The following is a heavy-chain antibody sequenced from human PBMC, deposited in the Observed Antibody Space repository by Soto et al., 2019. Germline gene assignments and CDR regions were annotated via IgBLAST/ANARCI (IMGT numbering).Heavy chain of an antibody. CDR2: IIPIFGTA. CDR1: GGTFSSYA. Sequence: SVKVSCKASGGTFSSYAISWVRQAPGQELEWMGGIIPIFGTANYAQKFQGRVTITADESTSTAYMELSSLRSADTAVYYCARDLTPAYYYYYGMDVWGQGTTVTVSS. CDR3: ARDLTPAYYYYYGMDV. J-gene: IGHJ6*02. V-gene: IGHV1-69*13.